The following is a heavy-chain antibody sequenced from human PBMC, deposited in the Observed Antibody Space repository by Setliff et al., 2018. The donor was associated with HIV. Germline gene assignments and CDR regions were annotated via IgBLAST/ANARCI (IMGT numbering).Heavy chain of an antibody. CDR2: FSYSGTA. CDR3: ASQPAYSTDWYPPGYFDY. Sequence: PSETLSLTCVVSGGSISSHHWSWIRQPPGKGLEWIGDFSYSGTASYNPSLKSRVTISVDTSRNQFSLKLTSVTAADTAVYYCASQPAYSTDWYPPGYFDYWGQGTLVTVSS. D-gene: IGHD6-19*01. V-gene: IGHV4-59*08. J-gene: IGHJ4*02. CDR1: GGSISSHH.